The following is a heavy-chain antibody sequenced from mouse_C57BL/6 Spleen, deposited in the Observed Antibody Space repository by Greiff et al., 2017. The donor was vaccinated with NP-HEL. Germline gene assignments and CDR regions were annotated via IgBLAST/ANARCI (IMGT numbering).Heavy chain of an antibody. CDR3: VRHYDGYHWYFDV. D-gene: IGHD2-3*01. V-gene: IGHV10-1*01. CDR2: IRSKSNNYAT. Sequence: EVKVVESGGGLVQPKGSLKLSCAASGFSFNTYAMNWVRQAPGKGLEWVARIRSKSNNYATYYADSVKDRFTISRDDSESMLYLQMNNLKTEDTAMYYCVRHYDGYHWYFDVWGTGTTVTVSS. CDR1: GFSFNTYA. J-gene: IGHJ1*03.